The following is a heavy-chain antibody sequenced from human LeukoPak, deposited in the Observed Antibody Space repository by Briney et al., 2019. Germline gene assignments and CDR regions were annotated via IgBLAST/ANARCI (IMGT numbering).Heavy chain of an antibody. Sequence: HSGGSLRLSCAASGFTFSSFAMGWVRQAPGKGLEWVSGISGSGINTYYADSVKGRFTISRDNSKGTLYLQMNGLRAEDTAVYYCAKRYTSGWYQYYFDCWGQGTLVTVSS. D-gene: IGHD6-13*01. CDR1: GFTFSSFA. J-gene: IGHJ4*02. CDR2: ISGSGINT. CDR3: AKRYTSGWYQYYFDC. V-gene: IGHV3-23*01.